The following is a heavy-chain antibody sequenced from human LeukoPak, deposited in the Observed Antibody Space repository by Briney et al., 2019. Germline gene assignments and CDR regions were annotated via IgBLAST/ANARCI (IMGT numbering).Heavy chain of an antibody. Sequence: PGGSLRLSCTASGFTFGDYAMSWVRQAPGKGLEWVGFIRSKAYGGTTEYAASVKGRFTISRDDSKSIAYLQMNSLKTEDTAVYCCTRELRWYFDYWGQGTLVTVSS. D-gene: IGHD4-23*01. CDR2: IRSKAYGGTT. V-gene: IGHV3-49*04. CDR3: TRELRWYFDY. J-gene: IGHJ4*02. CDR1: GFTFGDYA.